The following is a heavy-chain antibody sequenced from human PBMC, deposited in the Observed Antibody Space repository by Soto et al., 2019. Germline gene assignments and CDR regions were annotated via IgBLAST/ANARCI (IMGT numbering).Heavy chain of an antibody. V-gene: IGHV3-30*18. CDR2: ISHDGSNK. D-gene: IGHD3-22*01. CDR3: AKDDSNRWYNYYAMDV. Sequence: QVQLVESGGGVVQPGRSLRLSCAASGFTFYKYGMHWVRQAPGKGLEWVALISHDGSNKYYVDSVKGRFTIARDNSKNTVFLQMNSLRPEDTALYFCAKDDSNRWYNYYAMDVWGKGTTVTVSS. J-gene: IGHJ6*04. CDR1: GFTFYKYG.